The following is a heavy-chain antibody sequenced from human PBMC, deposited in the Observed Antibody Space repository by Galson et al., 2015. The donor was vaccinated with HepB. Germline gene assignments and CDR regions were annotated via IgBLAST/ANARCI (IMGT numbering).Heavy chain of an antibody. CDR3: ARFSPREASDGDYYYYGMDV. J-gene: IGHJ6*02. Sequence: SLRLSCAASGFTFSDYYMSWIRQAPGKGLEWVSYISSSSSYTNYADSVKGRFTISRDNAKNSLYLQMNSLRAEDTAVYYCARFSPREASDGDYYYYGMDVWGQGTTVTVSS. CDR1: GFTFSDYY. V-gene: IGHV3-11*03. CDR2: ISSSSSYT. D-gene: IGHD1-26*01.